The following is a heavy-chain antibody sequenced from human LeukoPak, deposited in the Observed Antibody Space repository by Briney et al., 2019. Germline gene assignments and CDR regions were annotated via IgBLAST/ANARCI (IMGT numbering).Heavy chain of an antibody. CDR2: IIPIFGTA. Sequence: SVKVSCKASGGPFISYAISWVRQAPGQGLEWMGGIIPIFGTANYAQKFQGRVTITADESTSTAYMELSSLRSEDTAVYYCARDRNYGSGSPNWYFDLWGRGTLVTVSS. CDR3: ARDRNYGSGSPNWYFDL. V-gene: IGHV1-69*13. CDR1: GGPFISYA. D-gene: IGHD3-10*01. J-gene: IGHJ2*01.